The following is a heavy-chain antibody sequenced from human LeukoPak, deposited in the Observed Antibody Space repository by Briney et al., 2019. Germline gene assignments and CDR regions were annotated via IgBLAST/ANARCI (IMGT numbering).Heavy chain of an antibody. CDR1: GGSFRGYS. Sequence: PSETLSLTCAVYGGSFRGYSWTWIRQSPGKGLEWIGEINHTGNTNYSPSLKSRVTISVDTSKSHFSLKLSSVTAADTAVYYCALSVAGTNFDSWGQGTLVTVSS. D-gene: IGHD6-19*01. CDR3: ALSVAGTNFDS. V-gene: IGHV4-34*01. J-gene: IGHJ4*02. CDR2: INHTGNT.